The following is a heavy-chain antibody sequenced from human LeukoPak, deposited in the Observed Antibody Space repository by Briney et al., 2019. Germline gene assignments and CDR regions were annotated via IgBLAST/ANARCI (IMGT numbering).Heavy chain of an antibody. CDR3: ARQMVVTAIPGWFDP. CDR1: GYSFTSYW. Sequence: GESLKISCKGSGYSFTSYWIGWLRQMPGKGLEWMGIIYPGDSDTRYSPSLQGQVTISADKSISTAYLQWSSLKASDTAMYYCARQMVVTAIPGWFDPWGQGTLVTVSS. V-gene: IGHV5-51*01. CDR2: IYPGDSDT. J-gene: IGHJ5*02. D-gene: IGHD2-21*02.